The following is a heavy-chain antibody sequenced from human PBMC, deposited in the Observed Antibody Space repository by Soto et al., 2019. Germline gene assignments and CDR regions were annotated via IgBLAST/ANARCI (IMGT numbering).Heavy chain of an antibody. V-gene: IGHV3-33*01. Sequence: PGGSLRLSCAASGFTFSSYGMHWVRQAPGKGLEWVAVIWYDGSNKYYADSVKGRFTISRDNSKSTLYLQMNSLRAEDTAVYYCARAEIVVVTAITAGYYYYGMDVWGQGTTVTVSS. CDR2: IWYDGSNK. D-gene: IGHD2-21*02. CDR3: ARAEIVVVTAITAGYYYYGMDV. CDR1: GFTFSSYG. J-gene: IGHJ6*02.